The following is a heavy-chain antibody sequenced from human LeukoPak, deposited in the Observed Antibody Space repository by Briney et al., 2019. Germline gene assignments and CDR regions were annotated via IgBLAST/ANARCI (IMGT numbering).Heavy chain of an antibody. V-gene: IGHV5-51*01. D-gene: IGHD5-24*01. CDR3: ARTVVEMATPDAFDI. J-gene: IGHJ3*02. CDR1: GYSFTSYW. Sequence: GESLKISCKGFGYSFTSYWIGWVRQMPGKGLEWMGIIYPGDSDTRYSPSFQGQVTISADKSISTAYLQWSSLKASDTAMYYCARTVVEMATPDAFDIWGQGTMVTVSS. CDR2: IYPGDSDT.